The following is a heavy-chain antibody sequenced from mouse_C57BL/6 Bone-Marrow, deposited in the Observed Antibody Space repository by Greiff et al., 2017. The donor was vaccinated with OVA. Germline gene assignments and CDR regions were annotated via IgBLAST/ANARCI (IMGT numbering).Heavy chain of an antibody. CDR3: AGDYGNFYWYFDV. V-gene: IGHV14-3*01. D-gene: IGHD2-1*01. J-gene: IGHJ1*03. CDR1: GFTIKNTY. CDR2: IDPANGNT. Sequence: VQLQQSVAELVRPGASVKLSCTASGFTIKNTYMHWVKQRPEQGLEWIGRIDPANGNTKYAPKFQGKATITADTSSNPAYLQLSSLTSEDTAVYYCAGDYGNFYWYFDVWGTGTTVTVSS.